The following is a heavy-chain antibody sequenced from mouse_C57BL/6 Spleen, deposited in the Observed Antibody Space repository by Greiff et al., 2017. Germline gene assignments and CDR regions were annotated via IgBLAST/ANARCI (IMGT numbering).Heavy chain of an antibody. CDR2: IYPGDGDT. D-gene: IGHD2-12*01. Sequence: QVQLQQSGAELVKPGASVKISCKASGYAFSSYWMNWVKQRPGKGLEWIGQIYPGDGDTNYNGKFKGKATLTADKSSSPAYMQLISLTSEDSAVYFCARLRQGEFDYWGQGTTLTVSS. J-gene: IGHJ2*01. V-gene: IGHV1-80*01. CDR3: ARLRQGEFDY. CDR1: GYAFSSYW.